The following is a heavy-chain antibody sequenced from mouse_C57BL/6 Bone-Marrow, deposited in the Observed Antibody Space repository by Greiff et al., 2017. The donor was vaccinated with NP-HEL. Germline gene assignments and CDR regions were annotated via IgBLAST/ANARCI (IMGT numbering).Heavy chain of an antibody. CDR2: INPGSGGT. D-gene: IGHD1-1*01. J-gene: IGHJ1*03. Sequence: VQGVESGAELVRPGTSVKVSCKASGYAFTNYLIEWVKQRPGQGLEWIGVINPGSGGTNYNEKFKGKATLTADKSSSTAYMQLSSLTSEDSAVYFCARLSTVVATDWYFDVWGTGTTVTVSS. CDR1: GYAFTNYL. V-gene: IGHV1-54*01. CDR3: ARLSTVVATDWYFDV.